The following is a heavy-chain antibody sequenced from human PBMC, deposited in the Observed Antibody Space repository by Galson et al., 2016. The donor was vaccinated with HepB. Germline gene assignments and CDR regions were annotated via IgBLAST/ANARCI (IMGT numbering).Heavy chain of an antibody. CDR3: ARVTSFVRDIGTFDR. V-gene: IGHV3-72*01. CDR2: IRKKANRYTT. D-gene: IGHD2/OR15-2a*01. J-gene: IGHJ3*01. Sequence: SLRLTCAASGFTFSDHYMDWVRQAPGKGLEWVGRIRKKANRYTTEYCASVKGRFSVSRDDSKDALYLQMNSLKSEDTAVYYCARVTSFVRDIGTFDRWGHGTLVTVSS. CDR1: GFTFSDHY.